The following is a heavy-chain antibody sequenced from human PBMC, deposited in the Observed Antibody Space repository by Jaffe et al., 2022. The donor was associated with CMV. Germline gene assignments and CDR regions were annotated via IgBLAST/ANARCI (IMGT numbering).Heavy chain of an antibody. V-gene: IGHV4-59*08. CDR3: ARRGYDFWRHLKGAFDI. Sequence: QVQLRESGPGLVKPSETLSLTCSVSGGSLSTYYWSWIRQSPGKGLEWIGYIHYSGSTNYNPSLNSRVTISLDTSKNQFSLILSSVTAADTAVYYCARRGYDFWRHLKGAFDIWGQGAMVSVSS. CDR1: GGSLSTYY. D-gene: IGHD3-3*01. CDR2: IHYSGST. J-gene: IGHJ3*02.